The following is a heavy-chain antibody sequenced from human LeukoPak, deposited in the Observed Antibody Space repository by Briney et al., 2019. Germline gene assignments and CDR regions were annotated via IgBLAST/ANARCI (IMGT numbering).Heavy chain of an antibody. D-gene: IGHD2-2*02. Sequence: SETLSLTCAVYGGSFSGYYWGWIRQPPGKGLEWIGNIFYSGTTYYNPSLKSRVTISVDTSKDHFSLKLNSVTAADTAVYYCARHRRSENFPRYPDFWGQGTLVTVSS. CDR2: IFYSGTT. CDR3: ARHRRSENFPRYPDF. J-gene: IGHJ4*02. V-gene: IGHV4-34*12. CDR1: GGSFSGYY.